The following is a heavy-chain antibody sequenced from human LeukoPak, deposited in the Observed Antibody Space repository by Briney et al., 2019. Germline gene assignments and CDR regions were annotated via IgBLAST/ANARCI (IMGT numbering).Heavy chain of an antibody. CDR3: AREKDDILTGYYRPYFDY. J-gene: IGHJ4*02. CDR1: GFTFSSYA. CDR2: IKQDGSEK. D-gene: IGHD3-9*01. V-gene: IGHV3-7*01. Sequence: GGSLRLSCAASGFTFSSYAMSWVRQAPGKGLEWVANIKQDGSEKYYVDSVKGRFTISRDNAKNSLYLQMNSLRAEDTAVYYCAREKDDILTGYYRPYFDYWGQGTLATVSS.